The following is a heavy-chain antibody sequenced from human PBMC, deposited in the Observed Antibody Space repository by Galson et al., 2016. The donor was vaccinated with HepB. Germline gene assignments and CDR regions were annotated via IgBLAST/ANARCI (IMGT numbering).Heavy chain of an antibody. CDR2: ISRRGCSR. V-gene: IGHV3-23*01. D-gene: IGHD1-26*01. J-gene: IGHJ6*04. CDR3: VQGSTAPAV. CDR1: GFTFGSYG. Sequence: SLRLSCAASGFTFGSYGMTWVRQAPGKGRECVASISRRGCSRDYADSVRGRFTISRDNSKNTLSLQMNSLTADDTAIYYCVQGSTAPAVWGKGTTVTVSS.